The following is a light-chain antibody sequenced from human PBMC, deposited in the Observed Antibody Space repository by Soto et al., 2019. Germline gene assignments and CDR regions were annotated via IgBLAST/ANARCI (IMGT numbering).Light chain of an antibody. V-gene: IGKV3-11*01. CDR2: DAS. Sequence: ESVLTQSPATLSLSPGDRATLSCRASQSITNSLAWYRHQPGQPPRLLIYDASKRATGIPARFIGSGSGTHFTFTISSLQSEDFAVYYCLQYDDWPRTFGQGTKVDIK. J-gene: IGKJ1*01. CDR1: QSITNS. CDR3: LQYDDWPRT.